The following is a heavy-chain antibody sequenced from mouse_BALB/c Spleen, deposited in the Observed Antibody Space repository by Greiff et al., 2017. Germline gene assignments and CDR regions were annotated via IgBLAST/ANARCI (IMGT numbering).Heavy chain of an antibody. Sequence: QVHVKQSGAELVRPGTSVKVSCKASGYAFTNYLIEWVKQRPGQGLEWIGVINPGSGGTNYNEKFKGKATLTADKSSSTAYMQLSSLTSDDSAVYFCARRTYYYGNAMDYWGQGTSVTVSS. J-gene: IGHJ4*01. CDR1: GYAFTNYL. CDR3: ARRTYYYGNAMDY. D-gene: IGHD1-1*02. V-gene: IGHV1-54*03. CDR2: INPGSGGT.